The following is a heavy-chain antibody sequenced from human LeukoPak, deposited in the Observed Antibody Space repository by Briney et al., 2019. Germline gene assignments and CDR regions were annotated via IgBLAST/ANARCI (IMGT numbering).Heavy chain of an antibody. V-gene: IGHV3-9*01. CDR2: ISWNSGSI. J-gene: IGHJ4*02. Sequence: PGGSLRLSCAASGVTFDDYAMHWGRHAPGEGLGWVSGISWNSGSIGYADSVKGRFTISRDNAKNSLYLQMNSLRAEDTALYYCAKSSIAAAGIVDYWGQGTLVTVSS. CDR1: GVTFDDYA. D-gene: IGHD6-13*01. CDR3: AKSSIAAAGIVDY.